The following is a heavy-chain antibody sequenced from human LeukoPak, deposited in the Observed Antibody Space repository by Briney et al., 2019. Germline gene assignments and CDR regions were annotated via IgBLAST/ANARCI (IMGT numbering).Heavy chain of an antibody. J-gene: IGHJ4*02. CDR1: GFTFSSYA. Sequence: GGSLRLSCAASGFTFSSYAMSWVRQAPGKGLVWVSLISSDESATAYADSVKGRFTISRDNAKNTLYLQMNSLRAEDTAVYYCARSNRGSYDYWGQGTLVTVSS. D-gene: IGHD1-26*01. CDR3: ARSNRGSYDY. V-gene: IGHV3-74*01. CDR2: ISSDESAT.